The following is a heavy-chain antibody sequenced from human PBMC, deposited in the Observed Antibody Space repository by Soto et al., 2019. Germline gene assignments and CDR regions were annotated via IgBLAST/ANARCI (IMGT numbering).Heavy chain of an antibody. D-gene: IGHD3-22*01. V-gene: IGHV3-64D*06. CDR3: VKVRSTYDSSGYYFNWFDP. CDR2: ISSNGGST. Sequence: EVQLVESGGGLVQPGGSLRLSCAASGFTFSSYSMNWVRQAPGKGLEYVSAISSNGGSTYYADSVKGRFTISRDNSKNTLYLQMSSLRAEDTAVYYCVKVRSTYDSSGYYFNWFDPWGQGTLVTVSS. CDR1: GFTFSSYS. J-gene: IGHJ5*02.